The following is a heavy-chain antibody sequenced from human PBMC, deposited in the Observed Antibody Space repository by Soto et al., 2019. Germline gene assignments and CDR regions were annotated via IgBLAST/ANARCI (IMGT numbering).Heavy chain of an antibody. V-gene: IGHV4-4*02. CDR1: GLSISSDNW. J-gene: IGHJ4*02. CDR2: IHHSGST. CDR3: ARDQGSHPGD. D-gene: IGHD6-13*01. Sequence: QVQLQESGPGLVRPSGTVSLTCAVSGLSISSDNWWSWVRQPPGKGLEWIGEIHHSGSTNYNPSLKSRVTMSVVPSKVLLSLTLNSVTAADTAFYHCARDQGSHPGDWGQGTLVSVSS.